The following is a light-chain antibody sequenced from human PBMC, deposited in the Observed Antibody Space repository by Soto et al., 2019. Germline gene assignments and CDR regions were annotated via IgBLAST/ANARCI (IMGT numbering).Light chain of an antibody. V-gene: IGKV1-39*01. CDR2: AAS. CDR1: QSISSY. CDR3: QQSYSTPQRT. J-gene: IGKJ1*01. Sequence: DIQRTHSPSSLSASVGDRVTITCRASQSISSYLNWYQHKPWKAPKLLIYAASRLQSGVPSRFSGSGSGTDFTLTISSLQPEDFATYYCQQSYSTPQRTFGQGTKVEIK.